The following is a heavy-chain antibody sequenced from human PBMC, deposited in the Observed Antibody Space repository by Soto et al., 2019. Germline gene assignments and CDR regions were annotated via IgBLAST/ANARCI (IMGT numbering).Heavy chain of an antibody. D-gene: IGHD3-10*01. CDR3: ARALAGSYDY. V-gene: IGHV6-1*01. CDR1: GDSVSSKSAT. Sequence: SQTLSLTCAISGDSVSSKSATWNWIRQAPSRGLEWLGRTYYRSKWSTDYAVSLRGRITVSPEPSKNQFSLRLTSLTPEDTAVYYCARALAGSYDYWGQGTLVTVS. CDR2: TYYRSKWST. J-gene: IGHJ4*02.